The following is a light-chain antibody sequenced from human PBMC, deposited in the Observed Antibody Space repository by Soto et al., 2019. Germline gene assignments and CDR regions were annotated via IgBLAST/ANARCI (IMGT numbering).Light chain of an antibody. CDR3: QQYNSFWT. V-gene: IGKV1-5*01. CDR2: DAS. J-gene: IGKJ1*01. CDR1: QSISSW. Sequence: DIQMTQSPSTLSASVGDRVTITCRASQSISSWLAWYQQKPGKAPKLLIYDASSLESGVPSRFSDSGSETEFTLTISSLQPDDFATYYCQQYNSFWTFGQGTKVEIK.